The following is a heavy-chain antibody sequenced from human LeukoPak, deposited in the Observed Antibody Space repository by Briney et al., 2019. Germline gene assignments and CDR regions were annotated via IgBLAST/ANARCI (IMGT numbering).Heavy chain of an antibody. CDR3: ATGLLMDAFDI. CDR2: IYYTGST. Sequence: PSETLSLTCTVSGGSISSSTFYWGWIRQPPGKGLEWIGYIYYTGSTYYNPSLKSRLTMSLDTSKNQFSLHLSSVTAAGTAIYYCATGLLMDAFDIWGQGTMVTVSS. V-gene: IGHV4-39*07. D-gene: IGHD1-1*01. J-gene: IGHJ3*02. CDR1: GGSISSSTFY.